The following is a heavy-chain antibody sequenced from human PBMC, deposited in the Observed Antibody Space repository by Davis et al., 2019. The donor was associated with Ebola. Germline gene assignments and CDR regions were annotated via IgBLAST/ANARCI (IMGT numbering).Heavy chain of an antibody. V-gene: IGHV6-1*01. CDR1: GDRVPSNTAA. J-gene: IGHJ4*02. CDR2: TYYRSKWYN. D-gene: IGHD1-26*01. CDR3: ARDHLGAGPPLDY. Sequence: HSQTLSLTCAISGDRVPSNTAAWNWIRQSPSRGLEWLGRTYYRSKWYNDYAVSVKSRIIFNPDTSKNQISLQLNSVTPEDSAVYYCARDHLGAGPPLDYWGQGTLVTVSS.